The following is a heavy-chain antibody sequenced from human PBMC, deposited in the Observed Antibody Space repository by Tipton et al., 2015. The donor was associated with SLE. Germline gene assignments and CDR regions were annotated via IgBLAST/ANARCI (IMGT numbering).Heavy chain of an antibody. Sequence: SLRLSCAASGFTFSTYWMHWVRQAPGKGLVWVSRINTDGSHTAYADSVQGRFAISRDNAKNTLYLLLNSLRAEDTAVYYCARGDYVGYYLDYWGQGTLVTVSS. V-gene: IGHV3-74*01. CDR2: INTDGSHT. J-gene: IGHJ4*02. CDR1: GFTFSTYW. CDR3: ARGDYVGYYLDY. D-gene: IGHD3-10*02.